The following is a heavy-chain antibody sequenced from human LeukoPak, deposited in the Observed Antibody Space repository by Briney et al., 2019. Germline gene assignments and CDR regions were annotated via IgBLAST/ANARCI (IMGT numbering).Heavy chain of an antibody. V-gene: IGHV3-49*03. CDR3: AREGDYSNYEEGFGWFDP. D-gene: IGHD4-11*01. CDR1: GFTFGDYA. Sequence: GGSLRLSCTASGFTFGDYAVSWFRQAPGKGLEWVGFIRIKAYGGTTEYAASVKGRFTISRDDSKSIAHLQMNSLKTEDTAVYYCAREGDYSNYEEGFGWFDPWGQGTLVTVSS. J-gene: IGHJ5*02. CDR2: IRIKAYGGTT.